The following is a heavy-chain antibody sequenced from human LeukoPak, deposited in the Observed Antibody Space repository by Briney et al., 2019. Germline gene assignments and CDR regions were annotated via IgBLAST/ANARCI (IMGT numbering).Heavy chain of an antibody. Sequence: SETLSLTCTVSGGSISSYYWSWIRQPPGKGLEWIGYIYYSGGTNYNPSLKSRVTISVDTSKNQFSLKLSSVTAADTAVYYCASLRGYSYDYYMDVWGKGTTVTISS. V-gene: IGHV4-59*01. CDR2: IYYSGGT. CDR3: ASLRGYSYDYYMDV. J-gene: IGHJ6*03. CDR1: GGSISSYY. D-gene: IGHD5-18*01.